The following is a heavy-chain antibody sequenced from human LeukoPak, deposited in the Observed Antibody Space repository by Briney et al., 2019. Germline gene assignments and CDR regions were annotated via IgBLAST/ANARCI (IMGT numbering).Heavy chain of an antibody. Sequence: GGSLRLSCAASGFTFSSYAMHWVRQAPGKGLEWVAVISYDGSNKYYADSVKGRFTISRDNSKNTLYLQMNSLRAEDTAVYYCAREANYGSGMSWGQGTLVTVSS. CDR1: GFTFSSYA. V-gene: IGHV3-30*04. D-gene: IGHD3-10*01. CDR3: AREANYGSGMS. CDR2: ISYDGSNK. J-gene: IGHJ4*02.